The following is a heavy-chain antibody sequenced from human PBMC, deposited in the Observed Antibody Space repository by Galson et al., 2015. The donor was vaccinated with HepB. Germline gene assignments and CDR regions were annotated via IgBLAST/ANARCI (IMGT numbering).Heavy chain of an antibody. CDR2: ISSSSSYI. CDR3: ARDYDFWSGYYLENGMDV. J-gene: IGHJ6*02. D-gene: IGHD3-3*01. Sequence: SLRLSCAASGFTFSRYSMNWVRQAPGKGLEWVSSISSSSSYIYYADSVKGRFTISRDNAKNSLYLQMNSLRAEDTAVYYCARDYDFWSGYYLENGMDVWGQGTTVTVSS. CDR1: GFTFSRYS. V-gene: IGHV3-21*01.